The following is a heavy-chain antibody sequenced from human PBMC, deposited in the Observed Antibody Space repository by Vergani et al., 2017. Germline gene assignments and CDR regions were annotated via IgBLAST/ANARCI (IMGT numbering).Heavy chain of an antibody. J-gene: IGHJ4*02. CDR2: ISGSGVSA. CDR1: EFTFSNYA. D-gene: IGHD3-10*01. V-gene: IGHV3-23*01. Sequence: EVQLLESGGGLVQPGGSLRLTCAASEFTFSNYAMNWVRQAPGKGLEWVSGISGSGVSAYYTDSVKGRFTISRDNSKNMLFLQMNNLRTEDTAIYYCEKQYFVSGNDLVDYGGQGTLVTVSS. CDR3: EKQYFVSGNDLVDY.